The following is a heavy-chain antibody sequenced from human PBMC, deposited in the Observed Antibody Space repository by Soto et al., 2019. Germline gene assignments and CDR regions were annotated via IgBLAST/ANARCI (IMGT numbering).Heavy chain of an antibody. D-gene: IGHD6-19*01. CDR2: IYYSGST. CDR3: AREQWLVNYFDY. CDR1: GGSISSSSYY. V-gene: IGHV4-39*02. J-gene: IGHJ4*02. Sequence: QLQLQESGPGLVKPSETLSLTCTVSGGSISSSSYYWGWIRQPPGKGLEWIGSIYYSGSTYYNPSLKSRVTISVDTSKNQFSLKLSSVTAADTAVYYCAREQWLVNYFDYWGQGTLVTVSS.